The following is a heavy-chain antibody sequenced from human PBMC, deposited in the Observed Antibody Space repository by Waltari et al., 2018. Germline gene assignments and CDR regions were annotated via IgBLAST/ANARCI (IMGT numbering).Heavy chain of an antibody. J-gene: IGHJ5*02. Sequence: QVQLQESGPGLVKPSETLSLTCAVSGYSISSGYYWGWIRQPPGKGLEWIGSIYHSGSTYDNPSLKSRVTISVDTSKNQFSLKLSSVTAADTAVYYCAREMIVVPAAISPHFFDPWGQGTLVTVSS. CDR3: AREMIVVPAAISPHFFDP. D-gene: IGHD2-2*02. CDR1: GYSISSGYY. V-gene: IGHV4-38-2*02. CDR2: IYHSGST.